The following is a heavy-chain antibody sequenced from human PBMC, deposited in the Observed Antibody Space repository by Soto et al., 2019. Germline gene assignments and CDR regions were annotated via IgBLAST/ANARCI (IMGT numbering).Heavy chain of an antibody. Sequence: GQSLRISSKGSGYSDTGYWITWVRQKTGKGLEWMGRIDPSDSQTYYSPSFRGHVTISVTKSITTVFLQWSSLRASDTAMYYCARQIYDSDTGPNFQYYFDSWGQGTPVTVFS. V-gene: IGHV5-10-1*01. CDR1: GYSDTGYW. CDR3: ARQIYDSDTGPNFQYYFDS. D-gene: IGHD3-22*01. J-gene: IGHJ4*02. CDR2: IDPSDSQT.